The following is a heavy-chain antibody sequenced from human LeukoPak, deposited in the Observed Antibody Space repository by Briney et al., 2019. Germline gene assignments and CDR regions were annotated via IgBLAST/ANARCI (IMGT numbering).Heavy chain of an antibody. CDR2: VSGDNDNT. Sequence: GGPVTLLCAASVFNFSSYAMGWVREAPGEGLEGVFAVSGDNDNTHYADSVKGRFSIYRDNSKNTLYLQMNSLRAEDTALYYCAKVAYYYGSGSYFQAYFDYWGQGTLVTVSS. V-gene: IGHV3-23*01. J-gene: IGHJ4*02. CDR3: AKVAYYYGSGSYFQAYFDY. CDR1: VFNFSSYA. D-gene: IGHD3-10*01.